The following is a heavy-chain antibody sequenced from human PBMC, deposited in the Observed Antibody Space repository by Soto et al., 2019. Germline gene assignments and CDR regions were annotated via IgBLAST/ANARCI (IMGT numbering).Heavy chain of an antibody. V-gene: IGHV1-69*13. CDR1: GGTFSSYA. D-gene: IGHD2-21*02. CDR3: ARGEPYCGGDCYSGAFDI. J-gene: IGHJ3*02. Sequence: GASVKVSCKASGGTFSSYAISWVRQAPGQGLEWMGGIIPIFGTANYAQKFQGRVTITADESTSTAYMELSSLRSEDTAVYYCARGEPYCGGDCYSGAFDIWGQGTMVTVSS. CDR2: IIPIFGTA.